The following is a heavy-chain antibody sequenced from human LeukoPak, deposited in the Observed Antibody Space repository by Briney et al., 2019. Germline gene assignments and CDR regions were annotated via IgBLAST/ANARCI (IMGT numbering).Heavy chain of an antibody. CDR2: VSGSGGST. Sequence: GGSLRLSCAASGFTFSSYAMSWVRQAPGKGLEWVSGVSGSGGSTYYADSVKGRFTISRDNSKNTLYLKMNSLRAEDTAVYYCAKDLDIVATITGNWGQGTLVTVSS. CDR3: AKDLDIVATITGN. CDR1: GFTFSSYA. J-gene: IGHJ4*02. V-gene: IGHV3-23*01. D-gene: IGHD5-12*01.